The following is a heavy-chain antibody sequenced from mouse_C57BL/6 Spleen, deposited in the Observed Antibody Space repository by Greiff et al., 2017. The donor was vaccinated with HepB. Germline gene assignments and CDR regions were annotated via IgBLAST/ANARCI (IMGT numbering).Heavy chain of an antibody. Sequence: QVQLQQSGAELARPGASVKLSCKASGYTFTSYGISWVKQRTGQGLEWIGEIYPRSGNTYYNEKFKGKATLTADKSSSTAYMELRSLTSEDSAVYFCAREETAQAMDYWGQGTSVTVSS. J-gene: IGHJ4*01. CDR3: AREETAQAMDY. D-gene: IGHD3-2*02. V-gene: IGHV1-81*01. CDR1: GYTFTSYG. CDR2: IYPRSGNT.